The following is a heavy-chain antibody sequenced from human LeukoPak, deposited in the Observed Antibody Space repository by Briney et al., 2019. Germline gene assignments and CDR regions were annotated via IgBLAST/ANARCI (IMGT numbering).Heavy chain of an antibody. V-gene: IGHV4-59*01. CDR3: ARDNSVAVADPYYYGMDV. Sequence: PSETLSLTCTVSGGSISSYYWSWIRQPPGKGLEWIGYIYYSGSTNYNPSLKSRVTISVDTSKNQFSLKLSSVTAADTAVYYCARDNSVAVADPYYYGMDVWGQGTTVTVSS. CDR1: GGSISSYY. D-gene: IGHD6-19*01. J-gene: IGHJ6*02. CDR2: IYYSGST.